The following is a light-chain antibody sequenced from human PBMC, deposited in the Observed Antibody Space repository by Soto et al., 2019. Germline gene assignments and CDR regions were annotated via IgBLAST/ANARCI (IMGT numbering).Light chain of an antibody. CDR3: QQYCDFLIS. CDR2: DAS. J-gene: IGKJ3*01. CDR1: QSISRS. Sequence: DIQMTQSPSSLSASVGDRVTITCRASQSISRSLAWYQQKPGKAPSLLIYDASSLEGGVPSRFSGSGFGTEFTLTITNLQPADFATYYCQQYCDFLISFGPGTTVDFK. V-gene: IGKV1-5*01.